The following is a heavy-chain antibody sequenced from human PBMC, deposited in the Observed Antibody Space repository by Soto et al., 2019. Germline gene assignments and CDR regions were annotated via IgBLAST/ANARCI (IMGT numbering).Heavy chain of an antibody. CDR3: ATDSWGPEV. D-gene: IGHD7-27*01. Sequence: QVQLVEAGGGVVQPGRSLRLSCAASGFSFSSYNMHWVRQAPGKGLEWVTFIWRDGNSQSHADSVKGRFTVSRDNSKNTLYLQMDSLRGEDTAVDYCATDSWGPEVWGQGTTVTVSS. CDR1: GFSFSSYN. J-gene: IGHJ6*02. CDR2: IWRDGNSQ. V-gene: IGHV3-33*01.